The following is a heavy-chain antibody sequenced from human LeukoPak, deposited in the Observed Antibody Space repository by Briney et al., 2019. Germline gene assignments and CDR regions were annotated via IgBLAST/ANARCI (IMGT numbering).Heavy chain of an antibody. CDR2: VSYDGSNK. CDR3: AKNARRTPSLYYFDY. CDR1: GFTFSSYG. D-gene: IGHD2-2*01. Sequence: GGSLRISCAASGFTFSSYGMLWVRQGPGKGLEWVAVVSYDGSNKYYADSVKGRFTISRDNSKNTLYLQMNSLRAEDTAVYYCAKNARRTPSLYYFDYWGQGTLVTVSS. V-gene: IGHV3-30*18. J-gene: IGHJ4*02.